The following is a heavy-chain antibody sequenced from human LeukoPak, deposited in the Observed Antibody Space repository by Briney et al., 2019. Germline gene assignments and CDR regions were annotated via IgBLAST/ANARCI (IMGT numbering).Heavy chain of an antibody. CDR1: GFTLSSYA. J-gene: IGHJ4*02. CDR3: AKGYDYYDSSGYPDY. CDR2: ISGSGGST. D-gene: IGHD3-22*01. Sequence: PGGSLRLSCAASGFTLSSYAMSWVRQAPGKGLEWVSGISGSGGSTYYADSVKGRFTISRDNSKNTLYLQMNSLRAEDTAVYYCAKGYDYYDSSGYPDYWGQGTLVTVSS. V-gene: IGHV3-23*01.